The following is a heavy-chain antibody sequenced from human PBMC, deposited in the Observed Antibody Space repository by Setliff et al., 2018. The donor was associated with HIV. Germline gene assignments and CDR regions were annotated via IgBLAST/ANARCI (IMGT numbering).Heavy chain of an antibody. Sequence: PGGSLRLSCVASGFTFSSYEMNWVRQAPGKGLEWVSYISSSGSTIYYADSVKGRFTISRDNAKNSLYLQMNSLRAEDTAVYYCARDTIVGAIPLLDYWGQGTLVTVSS. J-gene: IGHJ4*02. CDR1: GFTFSSYE. D-gene: IGHD1-26*01. V-gene: IGHV3-48*03. CDR3: ARDTIVGAIPLLDY. CDR2: ISSSGSTI.